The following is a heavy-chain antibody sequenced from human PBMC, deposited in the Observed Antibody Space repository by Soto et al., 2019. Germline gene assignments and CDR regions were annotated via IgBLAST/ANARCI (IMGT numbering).Heavy chain of an antibody. CDR2: ISSSSSYI. CDR1: GFTFSSYS. V-gene: IGHV3-21*01. J-gene: IGHJ4*02. CDR3: ARKPIAAPAFDY. D-gene: IGHD6-6*01. Sequence: PGGSLRLSCAAPGFTFSSYSMNWVRQAPGKGLEWVSSISSSSSYIYYADSVKGRFTISRDNAKNSLYLQMNSLRAEDTAVYYCARKPIAAPAFDYWGQGTLVTVSS.